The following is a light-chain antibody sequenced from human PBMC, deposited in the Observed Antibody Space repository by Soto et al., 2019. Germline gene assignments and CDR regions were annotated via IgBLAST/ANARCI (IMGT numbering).Light chain of an antibody. J-gene: IGKJ1*01. CDR3: QQYNSYSSM. Sequence: DVKMTQSPTTLSASLGDRVTITCRASESIRTWLAWYQQKPGKAPKLLIYDASTLESGVPSRFSGSGSGTEFTLTISSLQPDDFATYYCQQYNSYSSMFGQGTKVDIK. CDR1: ESIRTW. V-gene: IGKV1-5*01. CDR2: DAS.